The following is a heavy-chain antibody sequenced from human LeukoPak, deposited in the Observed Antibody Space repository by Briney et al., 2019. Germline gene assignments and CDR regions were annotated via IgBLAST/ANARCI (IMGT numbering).Heavy chain of an antibody. CDR3: AKGGHGSRKTSFAEF. CDR1: GFTFSNYA. J-gene: IGHJ4*02. Sequence: GGSLRLSCVASGFTFSNYAMHWVRQAPGKGLEWAAVISHDGKERYYGGPAKGRFTISRDNSKNTLYFQMNTVRTEDTAIYYCAKGGHGSRKTSFAEFWGQRTLVTVSS. CDR2: ISHDGKER. D-gene: IGHD3-10*01. V-gene: IGHV3-30*18.